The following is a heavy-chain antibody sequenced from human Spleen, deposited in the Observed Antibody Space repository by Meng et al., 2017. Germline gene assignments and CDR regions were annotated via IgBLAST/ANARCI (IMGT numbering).Heavy chain of an antibody. CDR3: AGGGPHGYCSGGSCTAFDY. D-gene: IGHD2-15*01. Sequence: GESLKISCKGSGYSFTTYWIAWVRQMPGKGLEWRGVVYPGDSDTIYSPSFQGQVTMSADKSINTAYLQWSSLKASDTAMYYCAGGGPHGYCSGGSCTAFDYWGQGTLVTVSS. CDR1: GYSFTTYW. J-gene: IGHJ4*02. V-gene: IGHV5-51*01. CDR2: VYPGDSDT.